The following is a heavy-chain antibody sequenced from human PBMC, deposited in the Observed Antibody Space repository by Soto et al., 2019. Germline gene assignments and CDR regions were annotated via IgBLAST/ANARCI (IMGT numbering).Heavy chain of an antibody. Sequence: PSETLSLTCTVSGGSISSGDYYWSWIRQPPGKGLEWIGYIYYSGSTYYNPSLKSRVTISVDTSKNQFSLKLSSVTAADTAVYYCARGGAEFVVVPAARGDWFDPWGQGTLVTAPQ. V-gene: IGHV4-30-4*01. D-gene: IGHD2-2*01. CDR3: ARGGAEFVVVPAARGDWFDP. CDR2: IYYSGST. J-gene: IGHJ5*02. CDR1: GGSISSGDYY.